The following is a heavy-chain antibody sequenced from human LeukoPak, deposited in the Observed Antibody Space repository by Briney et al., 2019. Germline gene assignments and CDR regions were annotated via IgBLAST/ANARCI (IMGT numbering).Heavy chain of an antibody. J-gene: IGHJ4*02. Sequence: SETLSLTCTVSGASVNRDYWSWIRQPAGKGLEWVGRIHSSGSTNYSPALESRVSMSLDTSRNQFSMKLSYVTAADTAVYYCARTPHNWGQGTLVTVSS. CDR1: GASVNRDY. V-gene: IGHV4-4*07. CDR2: IHSSGST. CDR3: ARTPHN.